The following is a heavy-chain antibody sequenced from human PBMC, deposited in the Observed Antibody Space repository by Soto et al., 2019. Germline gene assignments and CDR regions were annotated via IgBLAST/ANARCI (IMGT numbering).Heavy chain of an antibody. Sequence: GGSLRLSCAASGFTFDDYTMHWVRQAPGKGLEWVSLISWDGGTTYYADSVKGRFTISRDNSKNSLYLQMNSLRTEDTALYYCAEDGNSGSYYLFDYWGQGTLVTVSS. CDR3: AEDGNSGSYYLFDY. V-gene: IGHV3-43*01. D-gene: IGHD1-26*01. CDR1: GFTFDDYT. J-gene: IGHJ4*02. CDR2: ISWDGGTT.